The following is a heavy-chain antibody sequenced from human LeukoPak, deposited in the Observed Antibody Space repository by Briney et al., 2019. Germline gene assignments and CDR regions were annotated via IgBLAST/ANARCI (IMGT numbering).Heavy chain of an antibody. J-gene: IGHJ4*02. CDR3: ARDISLGYCSSTSCSTLDY. CDR1: GFTFSSYS. Sequence: GGSLRLSCAASGFTFSSYSMNWVRQAPGKGLEWVSYISSSSSTIYYADSVKGRFTVSRDNSKNTLYLQMNSLRAEDTAVYYCARDISLGYCSSTSCSTLDYWGQGTLVTVSS. D-gene: IGHD2-2*01. CDR2: ISSSSSTI. V-gene: IGHV3-48*01.